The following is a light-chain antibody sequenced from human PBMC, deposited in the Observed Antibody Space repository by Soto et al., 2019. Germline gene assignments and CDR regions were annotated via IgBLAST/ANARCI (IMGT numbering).Light chain of an antibody. Sequence: DIQMTQSPSAMSASVGDTVTITCRASQGVNNYLAWFQQKPGKVPQRLIYAASSLQSGVPSRFSGSGSGTEFTLTISSLQPDDFATYYCQQHNTYPLTFGGGTKVDIK. V-gene: IGKV1-17*03. CDR2: AAS. J-gene: IGKJ4*01. CDR1: QGVNNY. CDR3: QQHNTYPLT.